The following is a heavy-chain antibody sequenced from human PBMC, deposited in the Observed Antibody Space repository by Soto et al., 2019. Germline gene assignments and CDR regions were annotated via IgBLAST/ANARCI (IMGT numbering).Heavy chain of an antibody. CDR2: IYHSGST. CDR1: GGSISSGGYS. CDR3: AASRGYSYGPNPLFDY. V-gene: IGHV4-30-2*01. J-gene: IGHJ4*02. Sequence: SETLSLTCAVSGGSISSGGYSWSWIRQPPGKGLEWIGYIYHSGSTYYNPSLKSRVTISVDRSKNQFPLKLSSVTAADTAVYYCAASRGYSYGPNPLFDYWGQGTLVTVSS. D-gene: IGHD5-18*01.